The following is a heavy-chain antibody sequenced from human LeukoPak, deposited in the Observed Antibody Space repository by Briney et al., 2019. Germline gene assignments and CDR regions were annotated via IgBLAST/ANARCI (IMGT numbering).Heavy chain of an antibody. Sequence: GGSLRLSCAASGFTFSSCWMHWVRQVPGRGLEWVSRINSDGSSTNYADSVKGRFTISRDNSKNTLYLQINSLRVEDTAVYYCARDQLGAVLYFDYWGQGTLVTVSS. J-gene: IGHJ4*02. CDR3: ARDQLGAVLYFDY. CDR1: GFTFSSCW. CDR2: INSDGSST. V-gene: IGHV3-74*01. D-gene: IGHD1-1*01.